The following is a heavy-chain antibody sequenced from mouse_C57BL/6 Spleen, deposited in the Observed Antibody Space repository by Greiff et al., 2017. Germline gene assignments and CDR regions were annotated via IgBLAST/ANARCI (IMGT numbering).Heavy chain of an antibody. J-gene: IGHJ1*03. CDR3: ARGCSSYGYYDV. V-gene: IGHV3-3*01. CDR1: GFSINSDCY. Sequence: VQLQQSGPRLVRPSQTLSLTCTVTGFSINSDCYWIWIRQFPGNKLEYIGYTFYSGITYYNPSLESRTYITLNTSKNQFSLKLSSVTTEDTATYYCARGCSSYGYYDVWGTGTTVTVAS. CDR2: TFYSGIT. D-gene: IGHD1-1*01.